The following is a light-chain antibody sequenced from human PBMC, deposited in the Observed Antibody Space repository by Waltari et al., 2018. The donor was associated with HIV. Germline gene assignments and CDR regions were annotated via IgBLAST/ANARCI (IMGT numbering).Light chain of an antibody. Sequence: QSALTQPASVSGSPGQSITISCTGTSSDVGSYNLVSWYQQHPGKAPKLSIYEGSKRPSGGSNRFSGSKSGNTASLTSAGLHAEDEADYYCCSYAGSSTHVVFGGGTKLTVL. CDR2: EGS. V-gene: IGLV2-23*01. J-gene: IGLJ2*01. CDR3: CSYAGSSTHVV. CDR1: SSDVGSYNL.